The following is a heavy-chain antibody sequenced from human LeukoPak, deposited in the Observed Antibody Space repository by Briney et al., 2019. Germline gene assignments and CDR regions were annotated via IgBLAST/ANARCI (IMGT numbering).Heavy chain of an antibody. J-gene: IGHJ4*02. V-gene: IGHV4-31*03. Sequence: KPSGTLSLTCTVSGGSISSGGYYWSWIRQHPGKGLEWIGYIYYSGSTYYNPSLKSRVTISVDTSKNQFSLKLSSVTAADTAVYYCARLFMVRGAPDYWGQGTLVTVSS. CDR1: GGSISSGGYY. CDR3: ARLFMVRGAPDY. D-gene: IGHD3-10*01. CDR2: IYYSGST.